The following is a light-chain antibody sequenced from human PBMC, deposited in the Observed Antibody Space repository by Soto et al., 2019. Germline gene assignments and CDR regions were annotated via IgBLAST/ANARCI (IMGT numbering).Light chain of an antibody. CDR2: GAS. CDR1: QSVSSSY. J-gene: IGKJ1*01. Sequence: IMFTQSPGTLSLSPGARATLSCRASQSVSSSYLAWYQQKPGQAPRLLIYGASSRATGIPDRFSGSGSGTDFTLTISRLEPEDFAVYYCQQYGSPVTFRQGTKVDIK. V-gene: IGKV3-20*01. CDR3: QQYGSPVT.